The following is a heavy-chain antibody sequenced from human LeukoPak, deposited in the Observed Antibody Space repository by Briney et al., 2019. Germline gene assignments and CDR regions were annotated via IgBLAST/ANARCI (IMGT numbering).Heavy chain of an antibody. V-gene: IGHV1-2*02. CDR3: ARGEQLVSVGGDY. J-gene: IGHJ4*02. CDR2: INPNSGGT. D-gene: IGHD6-13*01. Sequence: ASVKVSCKASRYTFTGYYMHWVRQAPGQGLEWMGWINPNSGGTNYAQKFQGRVTMTRDTSISTAYMELSRLRSDDTAVYYCARGEQLVSVGGDYWGQGTLVTVSS. CDR1: RYTFTGYY.